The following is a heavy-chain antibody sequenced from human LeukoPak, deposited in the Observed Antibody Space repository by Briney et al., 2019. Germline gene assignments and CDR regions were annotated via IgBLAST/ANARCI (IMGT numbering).Heavy chain of an antibody. V-gene: IGHV1-18*01. CDR3: ARDFREAEGRIQDYFDY. Sequence: ASVKVSCKASGYIFSNYGISWVRQAPGQGLEWMGWISNYDGRTNFAQNFQGRVTLTTDTSTSTAYMELRTLRSDDTAVYYCARDFREAEGRIQDYFDYWGQGTLVIVSS. CDR2: ISNYDGRT. D-gene: IGHD6-19*01. CDR1: GYIFSNYG. J-gene: IGHJ4*02.